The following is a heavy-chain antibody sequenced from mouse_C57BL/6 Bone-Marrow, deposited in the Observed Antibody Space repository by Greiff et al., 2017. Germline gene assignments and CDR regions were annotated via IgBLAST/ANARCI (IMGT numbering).Heavy chain of an antibody. D-gene: IGHD2-4*01. CDR2: ISDGGSYT. J-gene: IGHJ4*01. Sequence: EVQRVESGGGLVKPGGSLKLSCAASGFTFSSYAMSWVRQTPEKRLEWVATISDGGSYTYYPDNVKGRFTISRDNAKNNLYLQMSHLKSEDTAMYYCAREGLRRGYYYAMDYWGQGTSVTVSS. V-gene: IGHV5-4*01. CDR1: GFTFSSYA. CDR3: AREGLRRGYYYAMDY.